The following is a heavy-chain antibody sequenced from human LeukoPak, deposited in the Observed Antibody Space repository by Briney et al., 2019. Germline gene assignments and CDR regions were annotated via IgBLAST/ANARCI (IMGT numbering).Heavy chain of an antibody. J-gene: IGHJ3*02. CDR3: ARDVGGTTVTTWGAFDI. CDR2: ISSSGSTI. D-gene: IGHD4-17*01. V-gene: IGHV3-48*03. Sequence: SGGSLRLSCAASGLTFSSYEMNWVRQAPGKGLEWVSYISSSGSTIYYADSVKGRFTISRDNAKNSLYLQMNSLRAEDTAVYYCARDVGGTTVTTWGAFDIWGQGTMVTVSS. CDR1: GLTFSSYE.